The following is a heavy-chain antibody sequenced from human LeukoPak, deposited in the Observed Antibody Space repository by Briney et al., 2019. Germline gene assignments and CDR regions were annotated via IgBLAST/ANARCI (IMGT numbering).Heavy chain of an antibody. CDR1: GFTFSSYA. CDR2: ISGSGGST. D-gene: IGHD6-13*01. Sequence: GGSLRLSCAASGFTFSSYAMGWVRQAPGKGLEWVSAISGSGGSTYYADSVKGRFTISRDNSKNTLYLQMNSLRAEDTAVYYCAKDRSSWYFLSPLDYWGQGTLVTVSS. V-gene: IGHV3-23*01. CDR3: AKDRSSWYFLSPLDY. J-gene: IGHJ4*02.